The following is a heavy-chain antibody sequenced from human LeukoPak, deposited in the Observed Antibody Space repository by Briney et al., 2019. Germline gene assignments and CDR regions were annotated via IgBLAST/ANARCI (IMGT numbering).Heavy chain of an antibody. J-gene: IGHJ3*02. CDR2: INHSGST. CDR3: ARGDVAVAGMIDAFDI. V-gene: IGHV4-34*01. Sequence: SETLPLTCAVYGGSFSGYYWSWIRQPPGKGLEWIGEINHSGSTNYNPSLKSRVTISVDTSKNQFSLKLSSVTAADTAVYYCARGDVAVAGMIDAFDIWGQGTMVTVSS. D-gene: IGHD6-19*01. CDR1: GGSFSGYY.